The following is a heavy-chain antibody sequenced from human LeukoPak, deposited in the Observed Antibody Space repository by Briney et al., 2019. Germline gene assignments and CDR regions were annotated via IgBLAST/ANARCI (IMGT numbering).Heavy chain of an antibody. D-gene: IGHD5-12*01. CDR3: ARDSGYSAFDY. V-gene: IGHV3-7*05. CDR1: GFAFSGSW. J-gene: IGHJ4*02. CDR2: MNPDGSTK. Sequence: PGGSPRLSCAASGFAFSGSWMAWVRQAPGKGLEWVANMNPDGSTKNYVDSVRGRFTISRDNAKNSLYLQINSLRADDTAVYFCARDSGYSAFDYWGQGTLVTVSS.